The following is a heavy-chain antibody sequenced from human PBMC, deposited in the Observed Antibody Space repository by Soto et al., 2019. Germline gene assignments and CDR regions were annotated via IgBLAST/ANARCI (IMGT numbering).Heavy chain of an antibody. CDR3: AKEHSSSWYKANLNWFDP. D-gene: IGHD6-13*01. Sequence: GRSLRLSCAASGFTFSSYAMSWVRQAPGKGLEWVSAISGSGGSTYYADSVKGRFTISRDNSKNTLYLQMNSLRAEDTAVYYCAKEHSSSWYKANLNWFDPWGQGTLVTVSS. V-gene: IGHV3-23*01. CDR2: ISGSGGST. CDR1: GFTFSSYA. J-gene: IGHJ5*02.